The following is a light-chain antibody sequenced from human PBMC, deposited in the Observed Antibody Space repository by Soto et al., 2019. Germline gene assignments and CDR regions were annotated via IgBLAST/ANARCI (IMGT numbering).Light chain of an antibody. CDR1: QSVSSSY. J-gene: IGKJ1*01. CDR3: QQYGSPPT. V-gene: IGKV3-20*01. CDR2: GAS. Sequence: EIVLTQSPGTLSLSPGERATLSCRASQSVSSSYLAWYQQKPGQAPRLLLSGASSRATGIPDRFSGSGSGKDFTLTISILEPEYFAFYYCQQYGSPPTFGQGPKVEI.